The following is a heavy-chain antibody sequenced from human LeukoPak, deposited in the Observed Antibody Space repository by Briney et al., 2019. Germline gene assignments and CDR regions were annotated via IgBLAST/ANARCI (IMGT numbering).Heavy chain of an antibody. D-gene: IGHD6-19*01. J-gene: IGHJ3*02. V-gene: IGHV1-24*01. Sequence: ASVKVSCKISGFTLTDLSVHWVRQAPGQGLEWMGGFDPENGETIYAQKFQGRVTMTEDASTDTTYMELSSLRSEDTAVYYCATRRVPYRSGWFGAFHIWGQETMVTVS. CDR1: GFTLTDLS. CDR2: FDPENGET. CDR3: ATRRVPYRSGWFGAFHI.